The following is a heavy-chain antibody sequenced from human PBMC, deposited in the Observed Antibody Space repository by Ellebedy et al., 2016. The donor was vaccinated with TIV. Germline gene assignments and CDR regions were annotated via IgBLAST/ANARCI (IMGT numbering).Heavy chain of an antibody. CDR2: ISGDGGSP. D-gene: IGHD3-9*01. CDR1: GFTFSNYA. CDR3: AKATTYDILTGYRN. Sequence: GESLKISCAASGFTFSNYAMSWVRQAPGKGLEWVSAISGDGGSPYYADFVKGRFTISRDNSKNTLYLQMNRLRAEDTALYYCAKATTYDILTGYRNWGQGTLVTVSS. J-gene: IGHJ4*02. V-gene: IGHV3-23*01.